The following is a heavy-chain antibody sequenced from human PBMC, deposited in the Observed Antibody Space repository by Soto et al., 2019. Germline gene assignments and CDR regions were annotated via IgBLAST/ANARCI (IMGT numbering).Heavy chain of an antibody. CDR3: AKPSGGIKY. CDR2: ISGSGGGT. CDR1: GSTFSSYA. D-gene: IGHD3-10*01. J-gene: IGHJ4*02. Sequence: EVQLLESGGGLVQPGGSLRLSCAASGSTFSSYAMSWVRQAPGKGLGWVSGISGSGGGTYYADSVKGRFTISRDNSKNTLYLQMNSLRAEDTAVYYCAKPSGGIKYWGQGTLVTVSS. V-gene: IGHV3-23*01.